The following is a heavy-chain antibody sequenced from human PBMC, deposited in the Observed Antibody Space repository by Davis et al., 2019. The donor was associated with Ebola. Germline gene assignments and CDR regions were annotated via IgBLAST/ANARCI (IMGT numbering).Heavy chain of an antibody. V-gene: IGHV4-39*01. J-gene: IGHJ4*02. D-gene: IGHD1-7*01. CDR1: GGSVSTSYS. Sequence: PSETLSLTCGVSGGSVSTSYSWGWVRQPPGKGLEWLVGVFSTGNSYYNPSLKSRITISVETSTKQFSLRLSSVTAADTAIYYCAGLSPLGTTVDYWGQGTLVTVSS. CDR2: VFSTGNS. CDR3: AGLSPLGTTVDY.